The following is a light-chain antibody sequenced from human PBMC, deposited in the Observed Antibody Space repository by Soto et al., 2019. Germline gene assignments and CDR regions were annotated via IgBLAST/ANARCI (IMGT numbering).Light chain of an antibody. CDR3: SSYTSSSTLYV. J-gene: IGLJ1*01. CDR1: SSDVGGYNY. CDR2: EVS. V-gene: IGLV2-14*01. Sequence: QSVLTQPASVSGSPGQSITISCTGTSSDVGGYNYVSWYQQHPGKAPKLMIYEVSNRPSGVSNRFSGSKSGNMASLTISGLQAEDEADYDCSSYTSSSTLYVFGTGTKATVL.